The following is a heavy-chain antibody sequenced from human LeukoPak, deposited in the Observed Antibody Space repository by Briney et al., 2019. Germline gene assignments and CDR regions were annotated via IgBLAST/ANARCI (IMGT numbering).Heavy chain of an antibody. V-gene: IGHV3-30*18. CDR3: VKGRSGSSYSPSDS. J-gene: IGHJ4*02. CDR2: ISYEKNEE. Sequence: PGGSLRLSCTTSGFTFSDCSIHWVRQAPGKGLEWVAVISYEKNEEFYADSVKGRSTISRDSSKNTLYLQMNSLRPEDTAVYYCVKGRSGSSYSPSDSWGQGTLVTVSS. D-gene: IGHD2-15*01. CDR1: GFTFSDCS.